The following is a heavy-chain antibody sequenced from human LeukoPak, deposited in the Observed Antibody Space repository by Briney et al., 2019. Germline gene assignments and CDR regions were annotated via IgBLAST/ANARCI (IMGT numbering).Heavy chain of an antibody. J-gene: IGHJ4*02. CDR2: INHSGST. CDR1: GGSFSGYY. Sequence: SETLSLTCAVYGGSFSGYYWSWIRQPPGKGLEWIGEINHSGSTNYNPSLKSRVTISVDTSKNQFSLKLSSVTAADTAVYYCARVWHCSSTSCVLRDPVVFDYWGQGTLVTVSS. D-gene: IGHD2-2*01. CDR3: ARVWHCSSTSCVLRDPVVFDY. V-gene: IGHV4-34*01.